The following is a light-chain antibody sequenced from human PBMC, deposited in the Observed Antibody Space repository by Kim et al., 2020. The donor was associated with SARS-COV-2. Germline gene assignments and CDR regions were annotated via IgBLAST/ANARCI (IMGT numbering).Light chain of an antibody. J-gene: IGKJ1*01. CDR3: QQYSDYWT. V-gene: IGKV1-5*03. CDR2: EAS. Sequence: SASVGDRVTITCRASQSVNMWLAWYQQKPGKAPKLLIYEASRLQSGVPARFSGSGSETKFTLTINSLQPDDFGTYYCQQYSDYWTFGQGTKVDIK. CDR1: QSVNMW.